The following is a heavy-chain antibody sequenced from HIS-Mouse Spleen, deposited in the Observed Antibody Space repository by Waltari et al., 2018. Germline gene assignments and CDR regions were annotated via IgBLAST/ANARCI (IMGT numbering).Heavy chain of an antibody. J-gene: IGHJ3*02. Sequence: QVQLVESGGGVVQPGRSLRLSCAASGFTFSSYAMHWVRQAPGKGLEWVAVISYDGSNKYYAASVKGRFTISRDNSKNTLYLQMNSLRAEDTAVYYCARPSGYDAFDIWGQGTMVTVSS. CDR3: ARPSGYDAFDI. D-gene: IGHD3-3*01. CDR2: ISYDGSNK. V-gene: IGHV3-30*04. CDR1: GFTFSSYA.